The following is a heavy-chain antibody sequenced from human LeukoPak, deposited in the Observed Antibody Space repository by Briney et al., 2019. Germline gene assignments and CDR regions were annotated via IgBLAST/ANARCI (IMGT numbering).Heavy chain of an antibody. D-gene: IGHD3-16*01. CDR1: GDSVSSNSAI. Sequence: SQTLSLTCAISGDSVSSNSAIWNWIRQSPPRGLEWLGRAYYRSKWYIEYAASVKSRITINPDTSKNQFSLQLNSVTPEDTAAYYCARGAFGGIKDCMDVWGQGTTVTVSS. CDR2: AYYRSKWYI. V-gene: IGHV6-1*01. J-gene: IGHJ6*02. CDR3: ARGAFGGIKDCMDV.